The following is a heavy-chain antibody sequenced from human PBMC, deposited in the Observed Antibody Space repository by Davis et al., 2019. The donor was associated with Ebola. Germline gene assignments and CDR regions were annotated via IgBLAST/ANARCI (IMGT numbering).Heavy chain of an antibody. J-gene: IGHJ6*03. D-gene: IGHD3-10*01. V-gene: IGHV3-23*01. CDR2: ISGSGGST. Sequence: GESLKISCAASGFTFRSYGMHWVRQAPGKGLEWVSAISGSGGSTYYADSVKGRFTISRDNSKNTLYLQMNSLRAEDTAVYYCARDRGYYYMDVWGKGTTVTVSS. CDR1: GFTFRSYG. CDR3: ARDRGYYYMDV.